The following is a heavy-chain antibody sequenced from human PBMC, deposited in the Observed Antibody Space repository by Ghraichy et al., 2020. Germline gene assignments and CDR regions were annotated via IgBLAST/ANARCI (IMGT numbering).Heavy chain of an antibody. CDR1: GGSISSSSYY. J-gene: IGHJ5*02. CDR2: IYYSGST. V-gene: IGHV4-39*07. CDR3: ARVFENWFDP. Sequence: SETLSLTCTVSGGSISSSSYYWGWIRQPPGKGLDWIGNIYYSGSTYYNPSLKSRVTISVDTSKNQFSLKLSSVTAADTAVYYCARVFENWFDPWGQGTLVTVSS. D-gene: IGHD1-14*01.